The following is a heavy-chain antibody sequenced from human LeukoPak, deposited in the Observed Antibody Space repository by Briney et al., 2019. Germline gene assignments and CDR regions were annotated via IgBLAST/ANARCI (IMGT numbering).Heavy chain of an antibody. J-gene: IGHJ4*02. V-gene: IGHV3-48*03. Sequence: GGSLRLSCAASGFTFSGYEMNWVRQAPGKGLEWISYINSGSTTYYADSVRGRFTISRDDGKNSLYLQMNSLRAEDTAVYYCARDWGYIAYWGQGTLVTVSS. CDR2: INSGSTT. CDR3: ARDWGYIAY. D-gene: IGHD3-16*01. CDR1: GFTFSGYE.